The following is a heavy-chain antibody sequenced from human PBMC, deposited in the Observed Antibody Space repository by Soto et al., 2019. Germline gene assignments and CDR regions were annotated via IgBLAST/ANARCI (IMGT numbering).Heavy chain of an antibody. CDR1: GFHFSTYR. J-gene: IGHJ4*01. Sequence: GGSLRLSWAASGFHFSTYRMSWVRRAPGKGLEWVSSITANSDYTYHADSLKGRFTISRDNAKSSLYLQMNNLRVDDTALYCFTRADGYTHPSDFWGQGTQVTVSS. CDR2: ITANSDYT. V-gene: IGHV3-21*01. D-gene: IGHD5-12*01. CDR3: TRADGYTHPSDF.